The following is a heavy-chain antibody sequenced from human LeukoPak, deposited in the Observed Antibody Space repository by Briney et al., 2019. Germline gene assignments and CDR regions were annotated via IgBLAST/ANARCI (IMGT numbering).Heavy chain of an antibody. D-gene: IGHD2-15*01. CDR1: GFTFSSYA. CDR2: ISGSGGST. J-gene: IGHJ3*02. V-gene: IGHV3-23*01. CDR3: AGQSSNIVVVVAATGAFDI. Sequence: GGSLRLSCAASGFTFSSYAMSWVRQAPGKGLEWVSAISGSGGSTYYADSVKGRFTISRDNSKNTLYLQMNSLRAEDTAVYYCAGQSSNIVVVVAATGAFDIWGQGTMVTVSS.